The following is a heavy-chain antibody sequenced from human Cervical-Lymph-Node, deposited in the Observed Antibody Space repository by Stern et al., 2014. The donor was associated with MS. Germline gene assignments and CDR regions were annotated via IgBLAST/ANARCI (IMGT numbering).Heavy chain of an antibody. CDR1: GYDFTGFF. CDR2: LNPNSDDP. V-gene: IGHV1-2*06. Sequence: QVQLVQSGAKMERPGASVRVSCKASGYDFTGFFIHWARPVPGQGLEWMGRLNPNSDDPTYAQNFQDRVTLTSDTSIGTAYLELSRLTSADTAVYYCAREATRIIVGIDYWGQGTPVTVSS. J-gene: IGHJ4*02. D-gene: IGHD2/OR15-2a*01. CDR3: AREATRIIVGIDY.